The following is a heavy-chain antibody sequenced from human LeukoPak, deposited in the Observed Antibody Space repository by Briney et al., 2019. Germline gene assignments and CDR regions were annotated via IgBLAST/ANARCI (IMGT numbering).Heavy chain of an antibody. CDR1: GFTFSDYD. J-gene: IGHJ4*02. D-gene: IGHD1-1*01. CDR3: ARVAKERVGGVYYFDY. V-gene: IGHV3-13*01. Sequence: GGSLRLSCAASGFTFSDYDMHWVRQATGKGLEWVSAIGTAGDTHYTGSVKGRFTISRENAKNSLYLQMNSLRAGDTAVYYCARVAKERVGGVYYFDYWGQGTLVTVSS. CDR2: IGTAGDT.